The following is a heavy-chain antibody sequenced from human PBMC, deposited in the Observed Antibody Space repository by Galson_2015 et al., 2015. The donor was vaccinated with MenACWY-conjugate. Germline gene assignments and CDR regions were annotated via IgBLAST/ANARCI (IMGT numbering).Heavy chain of an antibody. V-gene: IGHV5-51*01. Sequence: QSGAEVTKPGESLTISCKGSGYTFTINWIGWVRQMPGKGLEWMGIIYPGDSDTRYTPSFQGHVTISADKSINTAYLQWSSLKASDTAIYYCAMSTATGWYVRLDSWGQGTLVTVSS. D-gene: IGHD6-19*01. CDR1: GYTFTINW. CDR2: IYPGDSDT. J-gene: IGHJ4*02. CDR3: AMSTATGWYVRLDS.